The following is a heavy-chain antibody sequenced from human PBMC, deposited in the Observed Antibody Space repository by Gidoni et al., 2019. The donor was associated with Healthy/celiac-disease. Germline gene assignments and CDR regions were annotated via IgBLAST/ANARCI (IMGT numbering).Heavy chain of an antibody. CDR2: ISSGGSTI. D-gene: IGHD3-10*01. V-gene: IGHV3-48*03. CDR1: GLRIGSYE. J-gene: IGHJ6*02. Sequence: VQLGESGGGLVQHGGSLRLSCAASGLRIGSYEMKWVRQAPGKGLEWVSYISSGGSTIYYADSVKGRFTISRDNPKNSLYLQMNRLRAEDTAVYYGARDFRPGGIYGTYYYYYGMAVWGQGTTVTVSS. CDR3: ARDFRPGGIYGTYYYYYGMAV.